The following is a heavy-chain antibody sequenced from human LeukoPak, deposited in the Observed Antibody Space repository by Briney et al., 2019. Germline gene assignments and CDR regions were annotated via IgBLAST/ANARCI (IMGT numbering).Heavy chain of an antibody. CDR3: ARSGITTIPNFDY. J-gene: IGHJ4*02. CDR1: GYTFTGHF. CDR2: INPNNGDT. D-gene: IGHD5-12*01. Sequence: ASVKVSCKASGYTFTGHFIHWVRQAPGQGLEWMGWINPNNGDTNYAQRFQGRVTMTGDATISTAYMEMTNLRSDDTAVYYCARSGITTIPNFDYWGQGTLVTVSS. V-gene: IGHV1-2*02.